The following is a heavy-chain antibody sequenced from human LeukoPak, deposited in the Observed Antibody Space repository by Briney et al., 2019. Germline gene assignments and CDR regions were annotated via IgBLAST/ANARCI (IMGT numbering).Heavy chain of an antibody. CDR2: INPSGGST. V-gene: IGHV1-46*01. CDR3: ARAPVSGRVYFDY. CDR1: GYIFTNYY. Sequence: VASVKVSCKASGYIFTNYYMHWVRQAPGQGLEWMGIINPSGGSTSYAQKFQGRVTMTRDTSTSTVYMELSSLRSEDTAVYYCARAPVSGRVYFDYWGQGTLVTVSS. J-gene: IGHJ4*02. D-gene: IGHD3-16*01.